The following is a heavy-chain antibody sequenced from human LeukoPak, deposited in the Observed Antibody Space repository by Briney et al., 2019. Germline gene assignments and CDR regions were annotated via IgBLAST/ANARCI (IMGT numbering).Heavy chain of an antibody. D-gene: IGHD3-22*01. CDR3: TWDSSGFYLLDS. CDR1: GLKFTDAW. J-gene: IGHJ4*02. CDR2: IKSKGSGGTI. Sequence: GGSLRLSCAVSGLKFTDAWMNWVRQAPGKGLEWVGRIKSKGSGGTIDYAAPVKGRFTISRDDSKNTLYLQMNSLKTEDTAVYYCTWDSSGFYLLDSWGQGTLVTVSS. V-gene: IGHV3-15*07.